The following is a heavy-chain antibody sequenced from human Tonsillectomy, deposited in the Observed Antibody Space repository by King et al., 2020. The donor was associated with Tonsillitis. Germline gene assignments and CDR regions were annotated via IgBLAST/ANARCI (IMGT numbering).Heavy chain of an antibody. D-gene: IGHD3-10*01. CDR1: GGSISSSSYY. Sequence: QLQESGPGLVKPSETLSLTCTVSGGSISSSSYYWGWIRQPPGQGLEWIGSIYYSGSTYYNPSLKSRVTISVDTSKNQFSLKLSSVTAADTAVYYCAPTAYGSGSFTDYWGQGTLVTVSS. CDR3: APTAYGSGSFTDY. V-gene: IGHV4-39*01. CDR2: IYYSGST. J-gene: IGHJ4*02.